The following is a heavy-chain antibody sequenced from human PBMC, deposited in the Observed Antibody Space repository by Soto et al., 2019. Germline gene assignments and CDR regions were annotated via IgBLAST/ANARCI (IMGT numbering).Heavy chain of an antibody. CDR1: GGTFSSSA. D-gene: IGHD4-4*01. J-gene: IGHJ6*02. Sequence: QVQLVQSGAEMKEPGSSVKVSCKTSGGTFSSSAISWLRQAPGPGLEWMGGIIHLFRTPDYAQKFQGRVTIAADESTSTAYMGLSSLRSEDTAVYYCARDNDRLQLGRNYYYVLDVWGQGTTITVSS. CDR2: IIHLFRTP. CDR3: ARDNDRLQLGRNYYYVLDV. V-gene: IGHV1-69*12.